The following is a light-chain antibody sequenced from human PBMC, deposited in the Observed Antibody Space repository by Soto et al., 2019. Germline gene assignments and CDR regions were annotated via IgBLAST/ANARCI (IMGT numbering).Light chain of an antibody. CDR2: GAS. Sequence: EIVMTQSPATLSVSPGGRATLSCRASQSISDTLAWYQQKPGQAPRLLIHGASNRATGIPDRFSGSGSGTDFTLTISRLEPEDFAVYYCQQYGSSPPWTFGQGTKVDIK. J-gene: IGKJ1*01. V-gene: IGKV3-20*01. CDR3: QQYGSSPPWT. CDR1: QSISDT.